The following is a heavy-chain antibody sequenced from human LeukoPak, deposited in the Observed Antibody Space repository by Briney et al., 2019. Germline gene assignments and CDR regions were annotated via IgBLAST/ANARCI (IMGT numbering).Heavy chain of an antibody. J-gene: IGHJ6*03. CDR3: ARLRYCSGTSCRPTYYYYYYMDV. CDR1: GDSISSSSYY. Sequence: PSETLSLTCTVSGDSISSSSYYWGWIRQPPGKGLEWIGSIYYSGSTYYNSSLKSRVTISVDTSKNQFSLKLSSVTAADTAVYYCARLRYCSGTSCRPTYYYYYYMDVWGKGTTVTVSS. V-gene: IGHV4-39*01. CDR2: IYYSGST. D-gene: IGHD2-2*01.